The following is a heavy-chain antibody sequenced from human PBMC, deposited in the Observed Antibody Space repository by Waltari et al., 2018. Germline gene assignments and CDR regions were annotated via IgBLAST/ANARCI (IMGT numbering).Heavy chain of an antibody. V-gene: IGHV3-74*01. Sequence: EVQLVESGGGLVQPGGSLSLSCAASGFTFSSYWMHWVRQAPGKGLGWFSRINSDGSRTRYADSVKGRFTISRDNAKNTLYLQMNSLRAEDTAVYYCASARYSGNYYNDYWGQGTLVTVSP. D-gene: IGHD1-26*01. CDR2: INSDGSRT. J-gene: IGHJ4*02. CDR3: ASARYSGNYYNDY. CDR1: GFTFSSYW.